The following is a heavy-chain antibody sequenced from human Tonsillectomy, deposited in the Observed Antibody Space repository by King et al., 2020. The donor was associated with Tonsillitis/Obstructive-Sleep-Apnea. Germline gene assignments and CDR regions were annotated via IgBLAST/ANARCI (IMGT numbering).Heavy chain of an antibody. CDR1: GGTFSNYA. V-gene: IGHV1-69*10. Sequence: QLVQSGAEVKKHGSSVKVSCKASGGTFSNYAISWVRQAPGQGLEWMGGIIPILDIANYAQKFQGRVTINADKSTSTAYMELSSLRSEDTAVYYCARDRDRSNYYYYYGMDVWGQGTTVTVSS. CDR2: IIPILDIA. D-gene: IGHD3-22*01. J-gene: IGHJ6*02. CDR3: ARDRDRSNYYYYYGMDV.